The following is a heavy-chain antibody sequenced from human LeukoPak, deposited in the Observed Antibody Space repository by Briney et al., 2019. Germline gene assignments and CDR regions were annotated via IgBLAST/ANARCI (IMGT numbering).Heavy chain of an antibody. CDR1: GFTFSSYS. CDR3: ASQGFDSSGPYFDY. V-gene: IGHV3-21*01. J-gene: IGHJ4*02. Sequence: GGSLRLSCAASGFTFSSYSMNWVRQAPGKGLEWVSSISSSSSYIYYADSVKGRFTISRDNAKNSLYLQMNSLRAEDTAVYYCASQGFDSSGPYFDYWGQGTLVTVSS. D-gene: IGHD3-22*01. CDR2: ISSSSSYI.